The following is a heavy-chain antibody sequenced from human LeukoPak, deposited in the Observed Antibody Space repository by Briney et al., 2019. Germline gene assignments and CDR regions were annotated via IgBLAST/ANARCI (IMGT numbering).Heavy chain of an antibody. Sequence: SETLSLTCTVSGGSISSYYWSWIRQPPGKGLEWIGYIYYSGSTNYNPSLKSRVTISVDTSKNQFSLKLSSVTAADTAVYYCARDGDFRSVAGAHWFDPWGQGTLVTVSS. CDR3: ARDGDFRSVAGAHWFDP. V-gene: IGHV4-59*01. D-gene: IGHD3-3*01. J-gene: IGHJ5*02. CDR2: IYYSGST. CDR1: GGSISSYY.